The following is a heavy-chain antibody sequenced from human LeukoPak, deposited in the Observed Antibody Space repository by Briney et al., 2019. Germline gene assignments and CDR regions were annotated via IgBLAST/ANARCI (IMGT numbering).Heavy chain of an antibody. J-gene: IGHJ3*02. CDR2: MNPNSGNT. V-gene: IGHV1-8*01. Sequence: ASVKVSCKASGYTFTSYDINWVRQATGQGLEWMGWMNPNSGNTGYAQKFQGRVTMTRDTSISTAYMELSRLRSDDTAVYYCAREDCSSTSCSVCDIWGQGTMVTVSS. D-gene: IGHD2-2*01. CDR1: GYTFTSYD. CDR3: AREDCSSTSCSVCDI.